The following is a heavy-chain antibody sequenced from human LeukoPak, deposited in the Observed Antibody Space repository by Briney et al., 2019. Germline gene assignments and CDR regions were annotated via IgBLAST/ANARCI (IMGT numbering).Heavy chain of an antibody. CDR2: IYYTGST. D-gene: IGHD3-22*01. J-gene: IGHJ4*02. V-gene: IGHV4-39*01. Sequence: PSETLSLTCTVSGGSISRIIYYWGWIRQPPGKRLEWIGSIYYTGSTYYTPSLRSRVTISVDTSKNQFSLKLSAVTAADTAVYYCARVVRDGSGYNYYFDYWGQGTLVTVSS. CDR1: GGSISRIIYY. CDR3: ARVVRDGSGYNYYFDY.